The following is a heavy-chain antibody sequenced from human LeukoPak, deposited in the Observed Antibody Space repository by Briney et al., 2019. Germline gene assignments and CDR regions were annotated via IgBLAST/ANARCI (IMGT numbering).Heavy chain of an antibody. CDR1: GYTFTGYY. CDR2: INPNSGGT. D-gene: IGHD3-22*01. J-gene: IGHJ4*02. CDR3: ARDQAYYYDSSGYYGGFDY. V-gene: IGHV1-2*06. Sequence: ASVKVSCKASGYTFTGYYMHWVRQAPGQGLEWMGRINPNSGGTNYAQKFQGRVTMTRDTSISTAYMELSRLRSDDTAVYYCARDQAYYYDSSGYYGGFDYWGQGTLVTVSS.